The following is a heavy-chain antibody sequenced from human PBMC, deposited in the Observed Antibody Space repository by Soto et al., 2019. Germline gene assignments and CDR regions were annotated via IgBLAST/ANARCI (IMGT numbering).Heavy chain of an antibody. CDR3: ATDGASGSHFDY. CDR1: GFTFSSYG. CDR2: ISYDGSNK. V-gene: IGHV3-30*03. Sequence: GGSLRLSCAASGFTFSSYGMHWVRQAPGKGLEWVAVISYDGSNKYYADSVKGRFTISRDNSKNTLYLQMNSLRAEDTAVYYCATDGASGSHFDYWGQGTLVTVSS. D-gene: IGHD3-22*01. J-gene: IGHJ4*02.